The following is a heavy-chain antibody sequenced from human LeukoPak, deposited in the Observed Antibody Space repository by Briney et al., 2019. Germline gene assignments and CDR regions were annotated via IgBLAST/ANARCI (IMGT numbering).Heavy chain of an antibody. D-gene: IGHD2/OR15-2a*01. CDR2: ISSSSSSI. CDR3: ARLSFYDGGVGY. V-gene: IGHV3-48*01. CDR1: GFTFSSYS. J-gene: IGHJ4*02. Sequence: PGGSLRLSCAASGFTFSSYSMNWVRQAPGKGLEWVSYISSSSSSIYYADSVKGRFTISRDNARNSLYLQMNSLRAEDTAVYYCARLSFYDGGVGYWGQGTLVTVSS.